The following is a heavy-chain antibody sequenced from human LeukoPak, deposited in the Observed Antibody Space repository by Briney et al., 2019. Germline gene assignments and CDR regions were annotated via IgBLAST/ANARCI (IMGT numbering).Heavy chain of an antibody. CDR2: IWYDGSNK. D-gene: IGHD3-3*01. V-gene: IGHV3-33*01. CDR3: ARTYYDFWSGYYLYGMDV. J-gene: IGHJ6*02. CDR1: GFTFSSYG. Sequence: GRSLRLSCAASGFTFSSYGMHWVRQVPGKGLEWVAVIWYDGSNKYYADSVKGRFTISRDNSKNTLYLQMNSLRAEDTAVYYCARTYYDFWSGYYLYGMDVWGQGTTVTVSS.